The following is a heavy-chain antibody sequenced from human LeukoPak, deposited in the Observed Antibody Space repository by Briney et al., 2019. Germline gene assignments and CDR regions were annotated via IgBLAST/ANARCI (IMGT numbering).Heavy chain of an antibody. CDR3: ARSPSSSTTYYTFEY. D-gene: IGHD2-2*02. CDR2: IYYSGST. V-gene: IGHV4-61*01. Sequence: SETLSLTCTVSGGSVRSGSYYWSWIRQPPGKGLEWIGYIYYSGSTNYNPSLKSRVTISVDASKNQFSLKLSSVTAADTAVYYCARSPSSSTTYYTFEYWGLGTLVTVSS. J-gene: IGHJ4*02. CDR1: GGSVRSGSYY.